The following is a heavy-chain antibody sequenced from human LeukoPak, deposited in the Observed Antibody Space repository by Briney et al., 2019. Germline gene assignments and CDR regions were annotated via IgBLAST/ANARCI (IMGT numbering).Heavy chain of an antibody. Sequence: GASVKVSCKASGYTFTSYDINWVRQAPGQGLEWMGWITPHSGGTNYAQKFQGRVTMTRDTSISTAYMELRRLTSDDTAVYYCARGLPAVAGLDAFDIWGQGTMVTVSS. CDR3: ARGLPAVAGLDAFDI. J-gene: IGHJ3*02. CDR2: ITPHSGGT. V-gene: IGHV1-2*02. CDR1: GYTFTSYD. D-gene: IGHD6-19*01.